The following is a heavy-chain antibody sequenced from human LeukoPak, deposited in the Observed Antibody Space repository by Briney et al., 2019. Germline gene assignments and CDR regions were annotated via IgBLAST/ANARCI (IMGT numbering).Heavy chain of an antibody. CDR1: GCTLTELS. Sequence: ASVKVSCKVSGCTLTELSMHWVRQAPGKGLEWMGGFDPEDGETIYAQKFQGRVTMTEDTSTDTAYMELSSLRSEDTAVYYCATLAVAGTNPDYWGQGTLVTVSS. J-gene: IGHJ4*02. CDR2: FDPEDGET. V-gene: IGHV1-24*01. D-gene: IGHD6-19*01. CDR3: ATLAVAGTNPDY.